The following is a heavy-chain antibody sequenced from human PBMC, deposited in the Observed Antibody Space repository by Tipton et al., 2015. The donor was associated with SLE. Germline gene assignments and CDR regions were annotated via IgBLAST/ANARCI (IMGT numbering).Heavy chain of an antibody. D-gene: IGHD1-26*01. V-gene: IGHV4-39*07. CDR2: IYYSGST. Sequence: TLSLTCTVSGGSISSSSYYWGWIRQPPGKGLEWIGSIYYSGSTYYKPSLKSRVTISVDTSRNQFSLKMTSVTAADTAVYSWARAVGARGYYGLDVWGQGTTVTVSS. CDR3: ARAVGARGYYGLDV. J-gene: IGHJ6*02. CDR1: GGSISSSSYY.